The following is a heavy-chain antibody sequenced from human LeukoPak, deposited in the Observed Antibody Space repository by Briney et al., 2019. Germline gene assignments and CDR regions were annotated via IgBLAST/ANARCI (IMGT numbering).Heavy chain of an antibody. D-gene: IGHD3/OR15-3a*01. V-gene: IGHV4-30-4*01. CDR2: IYYSGST. CDR3: ARASEMGTGPNWFDP. CDR1: GGSISSGDYY. Sequence: SETLSLTCTVSGGSISSGDYYWSRIRQPPGKGLEWIGYIYYSGSTYYNPSLKSRVTISVDTSKNQFSLKLSSVTAADTAVYYCARASEMGTGPNWFDPWGQGTLVTVSS. J-gene: IGHJ5*02.